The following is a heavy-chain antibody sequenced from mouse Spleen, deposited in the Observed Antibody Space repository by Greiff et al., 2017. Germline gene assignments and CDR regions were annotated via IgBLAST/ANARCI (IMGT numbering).Heavy chain of an antibody. Sequence: EVKVVESGGGLVQPKGSLKLSCAASGFTFNTYAMHWVRQAPGKGLEWVARIRSKSSNYATYYADSVKDRFTISRDDSQSMLYLQMNNLKTEDTAMYYCVREMGTARATRYYAMDYWGQGTSVTVSS. CDR3: VREMGTARATRYYAMDY. J-gene: IGHJ4*01. CDR1: GFTFNTYA. D-gene: IGHD3-2*01. CDR2: IRSKSSNYAT. V-gene: IGHV10-3*01.